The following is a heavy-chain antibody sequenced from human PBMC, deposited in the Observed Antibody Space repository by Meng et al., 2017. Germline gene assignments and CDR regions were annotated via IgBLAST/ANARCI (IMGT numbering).Heavy chain of an antibody. J-gene: IGHJ5*02. D-gene: IGHD6-13*01. Sequence: QVQLVESGEGVAQPGTSLKLSCAASGFTFSSYDMHWVRQAPGKGLEWVAVISYNGSNKYYADSVKGRFTISRDNSKNTLYLQMNSLRAEDTAVYYCASGGEQQLTQNWFDPWGQGTLVTVSS. V-gene: IGHV3-30*07. CDR1: GFTFSSYD. CDR2: ISYNGSNK. CDR3: ASGGEQQLTQNWFDP.